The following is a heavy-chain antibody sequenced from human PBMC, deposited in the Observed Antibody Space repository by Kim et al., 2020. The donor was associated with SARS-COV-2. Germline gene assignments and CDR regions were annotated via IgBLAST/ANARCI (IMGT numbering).Heavy chain of an antibody. V-gene: IGHV1-8*01. D-gene: IGHD5-18*01. CDR3: AREGYSYGHTSDY. Sequence: YAQKFQGRVTITRNTSISTAYMEQSSLRSEDTAVYYCAREGYSYGHTSDYWGQGTLVTVSS. J-gene: IGHJ4*02.